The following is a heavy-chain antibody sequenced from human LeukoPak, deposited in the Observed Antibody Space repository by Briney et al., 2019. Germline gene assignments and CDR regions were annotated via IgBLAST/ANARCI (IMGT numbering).Heavy chain of an antibody. V-gene: IGHV3-23*01. J-gene: IGHJ4*02. CDR3: AKSPYSSPTYYFDY. CDR2: ISGSGGST. D-gene: IGHD6-13*01. CDR1: GFTFSSYW. Sequence: GGSLRLSCAASGFTFSSYWMSWVRQAPGKGLEWVSAISGSGGSTYYADSVKGRFTISRDNSKNTLYLQMNSLRAEDTAVYYCAKSPYSSPTYYFDYWGPGTLVTVSS.